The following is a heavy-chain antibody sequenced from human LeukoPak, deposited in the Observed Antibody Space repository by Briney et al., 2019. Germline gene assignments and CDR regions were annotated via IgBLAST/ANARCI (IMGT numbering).Heavy chain of an antibody. J-gene: IGHJ4*02. Sequence: HGASLQISCKGSGYIFTSYWIGWVRQLPGKGLEWMGIIYPGDSDTRYSPSFQGQVTISADKSISTAYLQWSSLKASDTAMYYCARLPPGIAVAGTADYWGQGTLVTVSS. CDR1: GYIFTSYW. CDR2: IYPGDSDT. V-gene: IGHV5-51*01. CDR3: ARLPPGIAVAGTADY. D-gene: IGHD6-19*01.